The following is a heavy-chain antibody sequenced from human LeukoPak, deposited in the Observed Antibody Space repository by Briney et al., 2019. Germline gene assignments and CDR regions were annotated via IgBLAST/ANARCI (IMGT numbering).Heavy chain of an antibody. V-gene: IGHV1-8*02. CDR3: ATTLRNNPP. CDR2: INPNTGLT. Sequence: GASVKVSCKASGDTFSNHPINWVRQATGQGLEWIGYINPNTGLTEYAQKFQGRVSLTRDTSITTAYMELNTLTSEDTAVYYCATTLRNNPPWGQGTLITVSS. CDR1: GDTFSNHP. D-gene: IGHD1-14*01. J-gene: IGHJ5*02.